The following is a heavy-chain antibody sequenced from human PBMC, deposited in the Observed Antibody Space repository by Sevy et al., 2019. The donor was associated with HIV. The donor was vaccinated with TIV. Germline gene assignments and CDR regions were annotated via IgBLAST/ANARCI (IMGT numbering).Heavy chain of an antibody. D-gene: IGHD4-17*01. Sequence: GESLKISCAASGFTFSSYGMHWVRQAPGKGLEWVAVIWYDGSNKYYADSVKGRFTISRDNSKNTLYLQMNSLRAEDTAVYYCAKDRSDYGLYYFDYWGQGTLVTVSS. CDR2: IWYDGSNK. CDR1: GFTFSSYG. CDR3: AKDRSDYGLYYFDY. V-gene: IGHV3-33*06. J-gene: IGHJ4*02.